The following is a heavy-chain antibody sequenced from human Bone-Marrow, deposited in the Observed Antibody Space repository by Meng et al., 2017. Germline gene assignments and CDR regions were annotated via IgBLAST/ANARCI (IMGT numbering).Heavy chain of an antibody. CDR1: GGSFSGYH. CDR2: ISGSGGST. D-gene: IGHD5-24*01. V-gene: IGHV3-23*01. J-gene: IGHJ4*02. CDR3: ARGVEMATIGVY. Sequence: ASESLSLTGAVYGGSFSGYHWSWIRQTPGKGLEWVSAISGSGGSTYYADSVKGRFTISRDNSKNTLYLQMYSLRAEDTAVYYCARGVEMATIGVYWGQGTLVTVSS.